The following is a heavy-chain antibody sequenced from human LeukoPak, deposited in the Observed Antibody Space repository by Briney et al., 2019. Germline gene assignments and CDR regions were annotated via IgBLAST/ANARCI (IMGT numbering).Heavy chain of an antibody. CDR3: AREGSSSLVFDY. Sequence: PSETLSLTCAVYGGSFSGYYWSWIRQPPGKGLEWIGEINHSGSTNYNPSLKSRVTISVDTSKNQFSLKLSSVTAADTAVYYCAREGSSSLVFDYWGQGTLVTVSS. CDR1: GGSFSGYY. CDR2: INHSGST. D-gene: IGHD6-6*01. J-gene: IGHJ4*02. V-gene: IGHV4-34*01.